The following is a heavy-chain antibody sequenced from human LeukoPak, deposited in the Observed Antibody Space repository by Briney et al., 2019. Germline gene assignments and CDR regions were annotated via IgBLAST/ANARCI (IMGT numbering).Heavy chain of an antibody. CDR3: AKGAIAAAGTRWFDP. CDR1: GFTFSSYG. J-gene: IGHJ5*02. D-gene: IGHD6-13*01. CDR2: ISGSGGST. Sequence: GGTLRLSCAASGFTFSSYGMSWVRQAPGKGLEWVSAISGSGGSTYYADSVKGRFTISRDNSKNTLYLQMNSLIAEDTAVYYCAKGAIAAAGTRWFDPWGQGTLVTVSS. V-gene: IGHV3-23*01.